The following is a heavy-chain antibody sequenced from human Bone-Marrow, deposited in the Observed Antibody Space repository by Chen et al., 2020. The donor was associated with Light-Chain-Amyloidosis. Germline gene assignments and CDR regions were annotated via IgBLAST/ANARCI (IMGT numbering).Heavy chain of an antibody. D-gene: IGHD3-10*01. CDR1: GCNFSSFG. Sequence: EVQLVESGGGLVQPGGSLRLSCATPGCNFSSFGMSWVRQAPGKGLEWVSTVSGSTVSTYYAGAVKGRFIISRDNSKSTLYLQMNSLRAGDTAVYFCTRKGGYFDFWGQGSLVTVSS. CDR3: TRKGGYFDF. V-gene: IGHV3-23*04. CDR2: VSGSTVST. J-gene: IGHJ4*02.